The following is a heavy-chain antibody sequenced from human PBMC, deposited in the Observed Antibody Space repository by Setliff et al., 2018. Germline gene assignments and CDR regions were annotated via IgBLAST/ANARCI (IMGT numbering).Heavy chain of an antibody. V-gene: IGHV1-2*02. J-gene: IGHJ6*03. CDR2: INPDTGDT. Sequence: ASVKVSCKASGGTFRSYGISWVRQAPGQGLEWMGWINPDTGDTHYPVNFQGRVTRTRDTSISTGSMELSRLRSDDTAVYFCARRNFYYDSSGFALYYYYMDVWGKGTTVTVSS. D-gene: IGHD3-22*01. CDR1: GGTFRSYG. CDR3: ARRNFYYDSSGFALYYYYMDV.